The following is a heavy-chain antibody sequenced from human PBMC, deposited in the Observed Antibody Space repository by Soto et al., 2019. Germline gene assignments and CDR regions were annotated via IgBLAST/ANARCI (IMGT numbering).Heavy chain of an antibody. J-gene: IGHJ4*02. V-gene: IGHV3-21*01. CDR2: ISSSSSYI. Sequence: GGSLRLSCAASGFTFSSYSMNWVRQAPGKGLEWVSSISSSSSYIYYADSVKGRFTISRDNAKNSLYLQMNSLRAEDTAVYYCARDPITMVRGVIHFDYWGQGTLVTVSS. CDR1: GFTFSSYS. CDR3: ARDPITMVRGVIHFDY. D-gene: IGHD3-10*01.